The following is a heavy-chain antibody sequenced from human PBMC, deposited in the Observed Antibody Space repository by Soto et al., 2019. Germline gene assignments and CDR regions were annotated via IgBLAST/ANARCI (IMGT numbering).Heavy chain of an antibody. CDR2: INHSGST. CDR3: ARGRWNYPYYYYGMDV. J-gene: IGHJ6*02. V-gene: IGHV4-34*01. CDR1: GGSFSGYY. D-gene: IGHD1-7*01. Sequence: SETLSLTCAVYGGSFSGYYWSWIRQPPGKGLEWIGEINHSGSTNYNPSLKSRVTISVDTSKNQFSLNLSIVTAADTAVYYCARGRWNYPYYYYGMDVWGQGTTVTVSS.